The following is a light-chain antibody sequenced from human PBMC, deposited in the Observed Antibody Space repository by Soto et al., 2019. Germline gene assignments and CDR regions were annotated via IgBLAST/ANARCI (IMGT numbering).Light chain of an antibody. CDR2: GAS. J-gene: IGKJ1*01. Sequence: EIVMTQSPPTLSVSPGEGATLSCRASQSVSSKLAWYQQKPGQAPRLLIYGASSRATGIPDRFSGSGSGTYFTLTISRLEPEDFAVYYCQQYGSSSWTFGQGTKVDI. CDR3: QQYGSSSWT. V-gene: IGKV3-20*01. CDR1: QSVSSK.